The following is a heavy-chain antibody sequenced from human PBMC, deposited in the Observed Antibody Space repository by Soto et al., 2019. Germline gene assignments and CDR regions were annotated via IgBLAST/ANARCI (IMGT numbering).Heavy chain of an antibody. J-gene: IGHJ4*02. CDR1: GYTFTSYY. D-gene: IGHD2-15*01. Sequence: GASVKVSCKASGYTFTSYYMHWVRQAPGQGLEWMGIINPSGGSTSYAQKFQGRVTMTRDTSTSTVYMELGSLRSEDTAVYYCARGYCSGGSCRRPFDYWGQGTLVTVSS. CDR2: INPSGGST. CDR3: ARGYCSGGSCRRPFDY. V-gene: IGHV1-46*03.